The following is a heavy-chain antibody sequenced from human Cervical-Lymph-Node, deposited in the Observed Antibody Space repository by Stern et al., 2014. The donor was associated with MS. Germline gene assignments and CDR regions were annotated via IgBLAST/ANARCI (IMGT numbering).Heavy chain of an antibody. V-gene: IGHV3-33*01. CDR1: GFIFSSYG. Sequence: MQLVESGGGVVQPGRSLRLSCAASGFIFSSYGMHWVRQAPGKGLEWVAVIWDDGSNKYYADSVKGRFTISRDNSKNTLYLQMNSLRAEDTAVYYCARDRFTMIGTMDVWGQGTTVTVSS. CDR2: IWDDGSNK. J-gene: IGHJ6*02. D-gene: IGHD3-22*01. CDR3: ARDRFTMIGTMDV.